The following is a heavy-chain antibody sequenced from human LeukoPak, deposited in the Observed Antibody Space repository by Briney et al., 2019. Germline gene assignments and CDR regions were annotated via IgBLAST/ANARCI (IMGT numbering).Heavy chain of an antibody. Sequence: SETLSLTCTVSGGSISSYYWSWIRQPPGKGLEWIGYIDYSGTTDYNPSLKSRATISVDTSKNQFSLRLNSVAAADTAGYYCARGLTTHAGTFDYWGQGTLVTVSS. J-gene: IGHJ4*02. V-gene: IGHV4-59*01. D-gene: IGHD6-13*01. CDR2: IDYSGTT. CDR1: GGSISSYY. CDR3: ARGLTTHAGTFDY.